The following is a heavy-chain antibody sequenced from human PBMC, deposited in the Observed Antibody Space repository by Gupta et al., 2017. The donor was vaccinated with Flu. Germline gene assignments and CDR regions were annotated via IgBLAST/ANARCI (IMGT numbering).Heavy chain of an antibody. CDR1: GGFISTYY. CDR2: VYNSGST. Sequence: VQLQESGPGLVKPSETLSLTCTVPGGFISTYYWTWLRQPPGKGLEWVGYVYNSGSTDYNPSLKSRLTISVDPSKSQFSLKLSSVTAADTAVYYCARGGDSSGWLKGGNWFDPWGMGIRVTVSS. V-gene: IGHV4-59*01. J-gene: IGHJ5*02. CDR3: ARGGDSSGWLKGGNWFDP. D-gene: IGHD6-19*01.